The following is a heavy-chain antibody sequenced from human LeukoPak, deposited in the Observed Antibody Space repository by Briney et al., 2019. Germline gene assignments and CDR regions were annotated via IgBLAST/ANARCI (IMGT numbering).Heavy chain of an antibody. Sequence: ASVNDSFLACLYTYTGYYMHWVGQAPGQGLEWMGWINHNSGGTNYAQKFQGRVTMTRDTSIGTAYMELSRLTSDDTAVYYCARDRGSPDSFDIWGQGTMVTVSS. V-gene: IGHV1-2*02. CDR2: INHNSGGT. CDR1: LYTYTGYY. D-gene: IGHD3-16*01. CDR3: ARDRGSPDSFDI. J-gene: IGHJ3*02.